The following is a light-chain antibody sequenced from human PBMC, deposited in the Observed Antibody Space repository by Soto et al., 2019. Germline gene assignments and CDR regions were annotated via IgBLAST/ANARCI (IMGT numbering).Light chain of an antibody. Sequence: DIQMTQSPSALSGSGGERVTSTCRASQTISSWLAWYQQKPGKAPKLLIYKASTLKSGAPSRFSGSGSGTEFTLTISSLQPDDFATYYCQHYNSYSEAFGQGTKV. V-gene: IGKV1-5*03. CDR1: QTISSW. J-gene: IGKJ1*01. CDR2: KAS. CDR3: QHYNSYSEA.